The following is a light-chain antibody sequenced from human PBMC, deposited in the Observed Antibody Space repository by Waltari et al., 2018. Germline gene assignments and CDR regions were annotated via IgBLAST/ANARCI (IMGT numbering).Light chain of an antibody. CDR2: RAS. CDR3: QQHGTLPAT. V-gene: IGKV3-20*01. Sequence: EIVLTQSPGTASLSPGERATLSCRASQSVGSSSLAWYQQKPGQAPRLVIYRASRRATGIPDRFSGGGSGTDFSLTISRLEPEDFAVYYCQQHGTLPATFGQGTKVEIK. CDR1: QSVGSSS. J-gene: IGKJ1*01.